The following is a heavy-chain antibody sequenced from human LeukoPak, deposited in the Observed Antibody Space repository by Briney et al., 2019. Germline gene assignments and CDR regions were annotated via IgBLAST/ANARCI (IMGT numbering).Heavy chain of an antibody. J-gene: IGHJ5*02. CDR2: VYYTGST. CDR3: ARQEIGLRSFDP. V-gene: IGHV4-39*01. D-gene: IGHD3/OR15-3a*01. CDR1: GGSISSALYH. Sequence: PSETLSLTCTVPGGSISSALYHWGWIRQPPGKNLEWLGSVYYTGSTHNNPSLKSRVTISVDTYKNQFSLNLSSVTAADTAVYYCARQEIGLRSFDPWGQGTLVTVSS.